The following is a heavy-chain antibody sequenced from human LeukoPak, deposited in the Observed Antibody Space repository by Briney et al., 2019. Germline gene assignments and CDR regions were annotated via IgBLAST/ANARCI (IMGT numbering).Heavy chain of an antibody. J-gene: IGHJ4*02. CDR1: GFTFSSYA. Sequence: PGGSLRLSCAASGFTFSSYAMSWVRQAPGKGLEWVGRIKSKTDGGTTDYAAPVKGRFTISRDDSKNTLYLQMNSLKTEDTAVYYCLPYYDFWSGYYTSLGYWGQGTLVTVSS. CDR2: IKSKTDGGTT. D-gene: IGHD3-3*01. V-gene: IGHV3-15*01. CDR3: LPYYDFWSGYYTSLGY.